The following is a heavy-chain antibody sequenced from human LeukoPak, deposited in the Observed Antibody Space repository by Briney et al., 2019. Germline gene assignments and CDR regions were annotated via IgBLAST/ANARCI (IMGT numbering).Heavy chain of an antibody. CDR3: ARGYPTVTHHYYHDMDV. J-gene: IGHJ6*02. CDR2: ISETGTGR. Sequence: TGGSLRLSCAASGFTLSSYAMTWVRQAPGKGLEWVSSISETGTGRYHADAVKGRFTISRDTSKNTVYLQMIRLRAEDTAIYYCARGYPTVTHHYYHDMDVWGQGTTVTVSS. CDR1: GFTLSSYA. D-gene: IGHD4-17*01. V-gene: IGHV3-23*01.